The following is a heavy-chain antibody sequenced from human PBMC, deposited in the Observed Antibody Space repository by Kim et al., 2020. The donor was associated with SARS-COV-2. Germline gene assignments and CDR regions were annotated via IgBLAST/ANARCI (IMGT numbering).Heavy chain of an antibody. CDR3: AKGDRVTDRSGWYSGLGGLLDY. Sequence: GGSLRLSCAASGFTFSSYAMSWVRQAPGKGLEWVSAISGSGGSTYYADSVKGRFTISRDNSKNTLYLQMNSLRAEDTAVYYCAKGDRVTDRSGWYSGLGGLLDYWGQGTLVTVSS. D-gene: IGHD6-19*01. CDR1: GFTFSSYA. V-gene: IGHV3-23*01. CDR2: ISGSGGST. J-gene: IGHJ4*02.